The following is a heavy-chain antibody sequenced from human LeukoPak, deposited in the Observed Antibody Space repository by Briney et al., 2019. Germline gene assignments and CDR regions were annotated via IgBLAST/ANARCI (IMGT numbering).Heavy chain of an antibody. CDR3: ARVNTGYSSSWFDY. CDR1: GDSVSSNSAA. J-gene: IGHJ4*02. D-gene: IGHD6-13*01. V-gene: IGHV6-1*01. Sequence: SQTLSLTCAISGDSVSSNSAAWNWIRQSPSRGLEWLGRTYYRSKWYNDYAVSVKSRITINPDTSKNQFSLKLSSVTAADTAVYYCARVNTGYSSSWFDYWGQGTLVTVSS. CDR2: TYYRSKWYN.